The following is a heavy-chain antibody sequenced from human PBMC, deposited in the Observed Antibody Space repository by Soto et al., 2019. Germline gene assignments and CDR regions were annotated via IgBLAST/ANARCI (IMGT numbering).Heavy chain of an antibody. CDR2: IYYSGTT. V-gene: IGHV4-30-2*01. Sequence: SETLSLTCAVSGGSISSGGYSWSWIRQPPGKGLEWIGYIYYSGTTYYNPSLKSRVTMSVDTSKNQFSLKLTSVTAVDTAVYYCARDVGATGDWGQGTLVTVSS. CDR3: ARDVGATGD. CDR1: GGSISSGGYS. J-gene: IGHJ4*02. D-gene: IGHD1-26*01.